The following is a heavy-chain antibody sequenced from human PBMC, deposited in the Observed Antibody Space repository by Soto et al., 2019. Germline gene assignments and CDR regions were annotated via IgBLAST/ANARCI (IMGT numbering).Heavy chain of an antibody. CDR1: GFTFSTYA. D-gene: IGHD3-16*01. CDR3: TKLKGGMGFDY. V-gene: IGHV3-23*01. CDR2: ISGRGGTT. J-gene: IGHJ4*02. Sequence: EVQLLESGGGLVQPGGSLRLSCAASGFTFSTYAMSWVRQAPGKGLEWVSGISGRGGTTNYADSVKGRFTISRDNSKNPLYLQMNSLRAEDTAVYYCTKLKGGMGFDYWGQGTLVTVSS.